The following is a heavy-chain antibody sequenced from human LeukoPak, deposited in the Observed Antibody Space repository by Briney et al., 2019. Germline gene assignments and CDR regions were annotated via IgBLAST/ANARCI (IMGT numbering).Heavy chain of an antibody. CDR3: TRVGILLWFGELNLGSDY. CDR1: GFTFGDYA. Sequence: GGSLRLSCTASGFTFGDYAMSWFRQAPGKGLEWVGFIRSKAYGGTTEYAASVKGRFTISRDDSKSIAYLQMNSLKTGDTAVYYCTRVGILLWFGELNLGSDYWGQGILVTVSS. J-gene: IGHJ4*02. D-gene: IGHD3-10*01. V-gene: IGHV3-49*03. CDR2: IRSKAYGGTT.